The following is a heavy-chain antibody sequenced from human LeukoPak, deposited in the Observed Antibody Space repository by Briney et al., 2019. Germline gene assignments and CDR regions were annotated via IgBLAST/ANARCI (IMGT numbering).Heavy chain of an antibody. CDR1: GGSISSSSYY. Sequence: KASETLSLTCTVSGGSISSSSYYWGWIRQPPGKGLEWIGSIYYSGSTYYNPSLKSRVTISVDTSKNRFSLKLSSVTAADTAVYYCARRGYSYGEQYYFDYWGQGTLVTVSS. CDR2: IYYSGST. J-gene: IGHJ4*02. D-gene: IGHD5-18*01. CDR3: ARRGYSYGEQYYFDY. V-gene: IGHV4-39*01.